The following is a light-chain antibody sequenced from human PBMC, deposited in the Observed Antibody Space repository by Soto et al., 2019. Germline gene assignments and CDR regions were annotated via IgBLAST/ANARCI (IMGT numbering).Light chain of an antibody. V-gene: IGKV3-15*01. J-gene: IGKJ3*01. CDR1: QSVSSN. CDR3: QQYNNWPIFT. CDR2: GAS. Sequence: EIVMTQSPATLSVSPGERATLSCRASQSVSSNLAWYQQKPGQAPMLLIYGASTRATGIPARFSGSGSGTEFTLTISSLQSEDFAVYYCQQYNNWPIFTFGPGTKVDIK.